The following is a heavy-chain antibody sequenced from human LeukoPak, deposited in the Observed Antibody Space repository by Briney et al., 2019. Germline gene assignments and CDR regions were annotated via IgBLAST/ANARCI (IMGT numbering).Heavy chain of an antibody. J-gene: IGHJ3*02. CDR2: IFYSGST. CDR3: AQSNGYGLVDI. Sequence: SETLSLTCTVSGGSISNYYWGWIRQPPGKGLEGIGNIFYSGSTYYSPSLKSRGTISLDTSRNQFSLKLTSVTAADTAVYYCAQSNGYGLVDIWGQGTMVTVSS. V-gene: IGHV4-39*07. D-gene: IGHD3-10*01. CDR1: GGSISNYY.